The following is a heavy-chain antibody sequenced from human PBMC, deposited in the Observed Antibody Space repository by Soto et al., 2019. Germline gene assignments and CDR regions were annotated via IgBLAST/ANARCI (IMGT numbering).Heavy chain of an antibody. V-gene: IGHV4-4*02. Sequence: QVQLQESGPGLVKPSGTLSLTCAVSSGSISSSNWWSWVRQPPGKGLEWIGEIYHSGSTNYNPSLKSRFTISVDKSKNQFSLKLSSVTAADTAVYYCASEGKAYYYGSGSYSFYMDVWGKGTTVTVSS. CDR3: ASEGKAYYYGSGSYSFYMDV. D-gene: IGHD3-10*01. CDR2: IYHSGST. CDR1: SGSISSSNW. J-gene: IGHJ6*03.